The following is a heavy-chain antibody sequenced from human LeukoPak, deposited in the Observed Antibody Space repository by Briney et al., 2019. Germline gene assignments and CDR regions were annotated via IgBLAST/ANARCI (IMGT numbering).Heavy chain of an antibody. Sequence: SEPLSLTCSVSGVSINGYYWSWIRQSPGKGLECIGYIYYSGSTNYNPSLESRVTISLDTSRNQFSLRLKSVTAADAAVYFCARGTTGAYFGTPPYFDYWGQGSLVTVSS. CDR1: GVSINGYY. J-gene: IGHJ4*02. D-gene: IGHD7-27*01. CDR3: ARGTTGAYFGTPPYFDY. V-gene: IGHV4-59*01. CDR2: IYYSGST.